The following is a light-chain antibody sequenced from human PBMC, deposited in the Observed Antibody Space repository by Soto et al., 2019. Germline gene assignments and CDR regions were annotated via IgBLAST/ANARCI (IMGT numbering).Light chain of an antibody. J-gene: IGLJ1*01. CDR1: SSDVGGYDY. V-gene: IGLV2-8*01. Sequence: QSALTQPPSASGSPGQSVTISCSGTSSDVGGYDYVSWLQQQPGKAPKLMIYEVNKRPSGVPDRFSGSKSGNTASLTVSGLQAEDEADYYCTSYGGSNNYVFGAGTQLTVL. CDR2: EVN. CDR3: TSYGGSNNYV.